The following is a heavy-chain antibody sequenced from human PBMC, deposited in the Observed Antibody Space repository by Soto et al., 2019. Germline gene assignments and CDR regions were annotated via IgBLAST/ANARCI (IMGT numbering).Heavy chain of an antibody. J-gene: IGHJ2*01. CDR3: AKEPVGPDWYFDL. CDR1: GFTFRSYA. V-gene: IGHV3-23*01. CDR2: ISGSGMST. Sequence: DVQLLESGGGLVQPGGSLRLSCAASGFTFRSYAMSWVRQAPGKGLEWVSGISGSGMSTPYSDSVKGRFTVSRDNSKNTLSLQMNSLRAEDTAVYNCAKEPVGPDWYFDLWGRGTLVTVSS.